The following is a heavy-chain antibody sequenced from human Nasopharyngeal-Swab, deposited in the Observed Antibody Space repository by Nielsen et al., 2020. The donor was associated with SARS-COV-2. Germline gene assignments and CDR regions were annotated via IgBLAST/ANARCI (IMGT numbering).Heavy chain of an antibody. CDR2: PRHKPRGYTT. CDR1: GFAFSDHY. V-gene: IGHV3-72*01. J-gene: IGHJ6*02. D-gene: IGHD1-7*01. CDR3: VRGDFGNYEFGMDV. Sequence: GESLKTPCAASGFAFSDHYMDWVRQAPGKGQEWLVRPRHKPRGYTTEHAASVKGRFTISRDDSKSLLSLQMNSLKSDDTAVYYCVRGDFGNYEFGMDVWGQGTTVTVSS.